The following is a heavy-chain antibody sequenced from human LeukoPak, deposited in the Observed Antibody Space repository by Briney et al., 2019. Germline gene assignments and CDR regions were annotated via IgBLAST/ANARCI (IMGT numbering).Heavy chain of an antibody. CDR1: GFTFSSYW. CDR2: IKQDGSEK. CDR3: ARDYYDILTGYYKGDY. Sequence: PGGSLRLSCAACGFTFSSYWMSWVRQAPGKGLEWVANIKQDGSEKYYVDSVKGRFTISRDNAKNSLYLQMNSLRAEDTAVYYCARDYYDILTGYYKGDYWGQGTLVTVSS. V-gene: IGHV3-7*01. J-gene: IGHJ4*02. D-gene: IGHD3-9*01.